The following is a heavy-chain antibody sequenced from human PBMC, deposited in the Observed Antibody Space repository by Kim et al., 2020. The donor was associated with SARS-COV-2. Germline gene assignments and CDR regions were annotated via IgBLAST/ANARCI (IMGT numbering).Heavy chain of an antibody. Sequence: GGSLRLSCAASGFTFGGNWMTWVRQAAGKGLEWVACINQDGSQKYYVDSAKGRFTISRDNAKNSVYLQMNSLRGEDTAVYYCAGGRGVEYWGPGTLVTVSS. CDR2: INQDGSQK. V-gene: IGHV3-7*04. J-gene: IGHJ4*02. CDR3: AGGRGVEY. CDR1: GFTFGGNW.